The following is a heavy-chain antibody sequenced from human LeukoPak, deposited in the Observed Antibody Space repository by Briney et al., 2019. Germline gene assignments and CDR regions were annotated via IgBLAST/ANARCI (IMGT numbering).Heavy chain of an antibody. CDR3: ARVVDTAMVIYYYYYGMDV. J-gene: IGHJ6*02. CDR2: ISYDGSNK. V-gene: IGHV3-30-3*01. CDR1: GFTFSSYA. D-gene: IGHD5-18*01. Sequence: PGRSLRLSSAASGFTFSSYAMHWVRQAPGKGLEWVAVISYDGSNKYYADSVKGRFTISRDNSKNTLYLQMNSLRAEDTAVYYCARVVDTAMVIYYYYYGMDVWGQGTTVTVSS.